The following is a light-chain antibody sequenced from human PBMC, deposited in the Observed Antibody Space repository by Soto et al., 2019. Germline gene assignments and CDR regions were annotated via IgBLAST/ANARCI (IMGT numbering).Light chain of an antibody. CDR3: QQRSNWIT. Sequence: VLTQSPATLSLFPGERATLSCRASQSVGSSLAWYQHKPGQAPRLLLYDASNRAAGIPARFSGSGSGTDFTLTISSLEPEDFAVYYYQQRSNWITFGQGTRLEIE. V-gene: IGKV3-11*01. CDR2: DAS. CDR1: QSVGSS. J-gene: IGKJ5*01.